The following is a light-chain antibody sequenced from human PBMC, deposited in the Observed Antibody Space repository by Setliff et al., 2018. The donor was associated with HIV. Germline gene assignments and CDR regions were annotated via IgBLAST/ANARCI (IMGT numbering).Light chain of an antibody. Sequence: QAVVTQAPSLTVSPGWTVTLTCASSTGAVTSGYYPNWFQQKPGQAPRTLIYYTSNKHSWTPARFSGSLLGGKAALTLSGVQPEDEAEYYCLLYYGGAGVCGGGTK. CDR1: TGAVTSGYY. V-gene: IGLV7-43*01. J-gene: IGLJ2*01. CDR3: LLYYGGAGV. CDR2: YTS.